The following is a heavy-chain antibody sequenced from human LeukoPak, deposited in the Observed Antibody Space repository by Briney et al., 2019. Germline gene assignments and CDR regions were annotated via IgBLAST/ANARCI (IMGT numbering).Heavy chain of an antibody. J-gene: IGHJ4*02. V-gene: IGHV1-3*01. Sequence: GASVKVSCKASGYTFTTYSIFWVRQAPGQGLEWMGWINAGNGNTKYSQKLQGRGTITRDTSANTAYVELSSLRSEDTAVYYCAREHDFLIDYSFDYWGQGTLVTVSS. CDR1: GYTFTTYS. CDR2: INAGNGNT. CDR3: AREHDFLIDYSFDY. D-gene: IGHD3-3*01.